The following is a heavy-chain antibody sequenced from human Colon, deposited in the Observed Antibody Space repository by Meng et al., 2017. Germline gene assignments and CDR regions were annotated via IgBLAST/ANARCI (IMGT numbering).Heavy chain of an antibody. D-gene: IGHD3-10*01. CDR3: AKQRGVTTVRGIDD. J-gene: IGHJ4*01. V-gene: IGHV3-23*01. Sequence: GESLKISCAASGFSFGNYAMSWVRQAPGKGLEWISSISVNGRSTYYADSVKGRFTISRHISDKTVYLEMNSLRAGDTAIYYCAKQRGVTTVRGIDDWGQGVLVTVSS. CDR2: ISVNGRST. CDR1: GFSFGNYA.